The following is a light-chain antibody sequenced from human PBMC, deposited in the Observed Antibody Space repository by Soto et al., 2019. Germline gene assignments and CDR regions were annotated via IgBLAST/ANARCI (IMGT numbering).Light chain of an antibody. CDR2: GAS. Sequence: EIVLTQSPGTLSLSPGERATLSCRASQSVSNNYLAWYQQKPGPAPRLLIYGASNRATGIPDRFSGSGSGTEFTLTISSLQPGDFATYYCQQYSSRSTFGQGTKVDIK. CDR1: QSVSNNY. CDR3: QQYSSRST. V-gene: IGKV3-20*01. J-gene: IGKJ1*01.